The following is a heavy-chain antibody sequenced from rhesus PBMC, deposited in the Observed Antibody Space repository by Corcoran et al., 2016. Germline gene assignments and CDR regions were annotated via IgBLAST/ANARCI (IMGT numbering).Heavy chain of an antibody. V-gene: IGHV4-173*01. Sequence: QVQLQESGPGLVKPSATLSLTCAVSGGSFSSYWWSWIRHPPGKGLGWIGRISGSGGSTDYNPSLKSRVTISTDTSKNQFSLKLSSVTAADTAVYYCAREGTQYRVGNFDYWGQGVLVTVSS. CDR1: GGSFSSYW. CDR2: ISGSGGST. CDR3: AREGTQYRVGNFDY. J-gene: IGHJ4*01. D-gene: IGHD4-23*01.